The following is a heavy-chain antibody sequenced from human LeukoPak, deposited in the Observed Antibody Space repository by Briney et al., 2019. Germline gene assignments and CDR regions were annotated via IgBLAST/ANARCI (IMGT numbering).Heavy chain of an antibody. CDR2: ISSSSSTI. CDR1: GFTFSSYS. D-gene: IGHD3-22*01. V-gene: IGHV3-48*02. Sequence: GGSLRLSCAASGFTFSSYSMNWVRQAPGKGLEWVSYISSSSSTIYCADSVKGRFTISRDNAKNSLYLQMNSLRDEDTAVYYCARDERPRALYYYDSSAGWFDPWGQGTLVTVSS. J-gene: IGHJ5*02. CDR3: ARDERPRALYYYDSSAGWFDP.